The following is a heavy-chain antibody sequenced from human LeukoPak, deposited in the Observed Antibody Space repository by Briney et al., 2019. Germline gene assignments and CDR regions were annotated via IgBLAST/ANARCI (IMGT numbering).Heavy chain of an antibody. CDR3: AKKAQYDGHYPLDY. V-gene: IGHV3-23*01. CDR1: GFTFSSYS. CDR2: TSDRGDYT. J-gene: IGHJ4*02. D-gene: IGHD4/OR15-4a*01. Sequence: PGGSLRLSCAGSGFTFSSYSMSWVRQAPGKGLEWVSGTSDRGDYTYYADSVKGRFTISRDTSKNTLYLQMNSLRAEDTALYFCAKKAQYDGHYPLDYWGQGSLVTVSA.